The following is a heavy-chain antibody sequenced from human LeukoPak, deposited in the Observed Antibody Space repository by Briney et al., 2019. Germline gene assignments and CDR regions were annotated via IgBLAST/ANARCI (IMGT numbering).Heavy chain of an antibody. D-gene: IGHD3-10*01. Sequence: PGASLRLSCAASGFTFSSYAMSWVRQAPGEGLEWVSAISGSGGSTYYADSVKGRFTISRDHSKNTLYLQMNSLRAEDTAVYYCAKSVVRGVTLPDYWGQGTLVTVSS. J-gene: IGHJ4*02. CDR3: AKSVVRGVTLPDY. CDR2: ISGSGGST. V-gene: IGHV3-23*01. CDR1: GFTFSSYA.